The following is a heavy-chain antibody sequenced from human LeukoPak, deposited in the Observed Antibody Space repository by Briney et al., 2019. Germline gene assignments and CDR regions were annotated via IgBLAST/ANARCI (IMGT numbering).Heavy chain of an antibody. J-gene: IGHJ4*02. Sequence: GGSLRLSCAASGFTFSSYSMTWVRQAPGKGLEWVSIISSGSSAIFSADALKGRFTISRDDAKNLLYLDMNSLRAEDTAVYYCARERTAVADYWGQGTLVTVSS. CDR3: ARERTAVADY. V-gene: IGHV3-21*01. D-gene: IGHD6-19*01. CDR2: ISSGSSAI. CDR1: GFTFSSYS.